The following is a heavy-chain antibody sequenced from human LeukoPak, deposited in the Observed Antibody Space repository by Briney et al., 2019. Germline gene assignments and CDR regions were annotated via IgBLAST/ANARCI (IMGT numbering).Heavy chain of an antibody. CDR1: GGSFSSYY. V-gene: IGHV4-34*01. Sequence: SETLSLTCAVYGGSFSSYYWSWIRQPPGKRLEWIGEINHSGSTNYNPSLKSRVTISVDTSKNQFSLKLSSVTAADTAVYYCARGPPVLRYFDWLFNSNWFDPWGQGTLVTVSS. J-gene: IGHJ5*02. CDR3: ARGPPVLRYFDWLFNSNWFDP. D-gene: IGHD3-9*01. CDR2: INHSGST.